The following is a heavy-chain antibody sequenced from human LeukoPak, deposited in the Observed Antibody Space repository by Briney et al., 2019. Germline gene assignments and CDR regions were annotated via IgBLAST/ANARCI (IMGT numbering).Heavy chain of an antibody. Sequence: SSVKVSCKASGGDFNTHIINWVRQAPGQGLEWMGRIIPMRNLANYAHKFQGRVIITADKSRRTAYMEMSRLTSDDTAVYYCARGKYCSGGECYSVRTSYDGFDSWGQGTVVSVSS. V-gene: IGHV1-69*02. D-gene: IGHD2-15*01. CDR2: IIPMRNLA. CDR3: ARGKYCSGGECYSVRTSYDGFDS. CDR1: GGDFNTHI. J-gene: IGHJ5*01.